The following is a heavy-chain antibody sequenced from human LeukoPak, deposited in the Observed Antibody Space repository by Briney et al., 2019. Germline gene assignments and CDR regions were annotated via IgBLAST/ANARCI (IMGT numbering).Heavy chain of an antibody. Sequence: PGGSLRLSCAASGFTFSSYSMNWVRQAPGKGLEWVSSISSSSSYIYYADSVKGRFTISRDNSKNTLYLQMNSLRAEDTAVYYCAKVGERRDGYSYFDYWGQGTLVTVSS. D-gene: IGHD5-24*01. CDR2: ISSSSSYI. CDR3: AKVGERRDGYSYFDY. CDR1: GFTFSSYS. V-gene: IGHV3-21*01. J-gene: IGHJ4*02.